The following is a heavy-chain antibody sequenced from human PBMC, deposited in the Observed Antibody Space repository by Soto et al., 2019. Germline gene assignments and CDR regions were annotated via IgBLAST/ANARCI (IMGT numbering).Heavy chain of an antibody. V-gene: IGHV4-39*01. D-gene: IGHD6-13*01. Sequence: QLQLQESGPGLVKPSETLSLTCTVSGGSISSSSYYWGWIRQPPGKGLEWIGSIYYSGSTYYNPSLKSRVTISVDTSKNQFSLKLSSVTAADTAVYYCARHQRDSRPSADYWGQGTLVTVSS. CDR2: IYYSGST. J-gene: IGHJ4*02. CDR1: GGSISSSSYY. CDR3: ARHQRDSRPSADY.